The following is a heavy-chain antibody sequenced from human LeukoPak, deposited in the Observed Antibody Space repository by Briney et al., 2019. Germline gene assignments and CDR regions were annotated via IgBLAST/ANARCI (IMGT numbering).Heavy chain of an antibody. CDR3: ARSGGYCSGGSCYRLYYYYGMDV. Sequence: SETLSLICTVSGGSISSYYWSWIRQPPGKGLEWIGYIYYSGSTNYNPSLKSRVTISVDTSKNQLSLKLSSVTAADTAVYYCARSGGYCSGGSCYRLYYYYGMDVWGKGTTVTVSS. CDR2: IYYSGST. J-gene: IGHJ6*04. D-gene: IGHD2-15*01. CDR1: GGSISSYY. V-gene: IGHV4-59*01.